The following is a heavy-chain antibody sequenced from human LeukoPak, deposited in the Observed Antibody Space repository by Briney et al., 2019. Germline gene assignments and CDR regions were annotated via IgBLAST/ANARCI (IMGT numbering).Heavy chain of an antibody. Sequence: GGSLRLSCAASGFTFSSYGMHWVRQAPGKGLEWVAVISYDGSNKYYADSVKGRFTISRDNAKNTLYLQMNSLRAEDTAVYYCARYADGIFYWGQGTLVTVSS. CDR1: GFTFSSYG. CDR2: ISYDGSNK. D-gene: IGHD1-14*01. CDR3: ARYADGIFY. V-gene: IGHV3-30*03. J-gene: IGHJ4*02.